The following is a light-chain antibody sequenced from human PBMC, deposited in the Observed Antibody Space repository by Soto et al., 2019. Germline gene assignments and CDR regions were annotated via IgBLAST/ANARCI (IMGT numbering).Light chain of an antibody. CDR1: QIVSSY. CDR3: QQYGSSPPIT. Sequence: EIVLTQSPATLSLSPGERATLSCRASQIVSSYLAWYQQKPGQAPRLLIYGASSRATGIPDRFSGSGSGTDFTLTISRLEPEDFAGYYCQQYGSSPPITFGQGTRLEIK. CDR2: GAS. V-gene: IGKV3-20*01. J-gene: IGKJ5*01.